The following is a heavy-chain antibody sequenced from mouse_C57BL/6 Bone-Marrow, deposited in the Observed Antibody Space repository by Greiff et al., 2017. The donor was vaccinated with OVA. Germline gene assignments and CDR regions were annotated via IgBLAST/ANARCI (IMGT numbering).Heavy chain of an antibody. CDR2: ISNVGGST. CDR1: GFTFSDYY. D-gene: IGHD1-1*02. V-gene: IGHV5-12*01. CDR3: ARLRSWCYSCFAY. Sequence: EVMLVESGGGLVQPGGSLKLPCAASGFTFSDYYMYWVRQTPEKRLEWVAYISNVGGSTYYPDTVKGRFTISSDNAKNTLYLQVSRLKSEDTAMYYCARLRSWCYSCFAYWGQGTTVTVSA. J-gene: IGHJ3*01.